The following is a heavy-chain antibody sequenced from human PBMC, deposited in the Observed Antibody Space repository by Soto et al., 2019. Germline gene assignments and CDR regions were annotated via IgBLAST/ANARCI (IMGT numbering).Heavy chain of an antibody. V-gene: IGHV3-23*01. D-gene: IGHD2-15*01. CDR2: ISGSGGST. J-gene: IGHJ4*02. CDR3: AKRSGYCSCGSCFLADY. Sequence: EVQLLESGGGLVQPGGSLRLSCAASGFTFSSYAMSWVRQAPGKGLEWVSAISGSGGSTYYADSVKGRFTISRDNSKNTLYLQMNSLRAEDTAVYYCAKRSGYCSCGSCFLADYLGQGNLVTGSS. CDR1: GFTFSSYA.